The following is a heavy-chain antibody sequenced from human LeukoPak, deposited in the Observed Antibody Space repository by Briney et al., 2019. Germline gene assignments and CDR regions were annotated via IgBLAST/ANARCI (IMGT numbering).Heavy chain of an antibody. CDR1: GYTFTSYD. Sequence: GASVKVSCKASGYTFTSYDINWVRQATGQGLEWMGWMNPNSGNTGYAQKFQGRVTMTRNTSISTAYMELSRLRSEDTAVYYCARQEYYYGSGDTDYWGQGTLVTVSS. CDR3: ARQEYYYGSGDTDY. J-gene: IGHJ4*02. CDR2: MNPNSGNT. D-gene: IGHD3-10*01. V-gene: IGHV1-8*01.